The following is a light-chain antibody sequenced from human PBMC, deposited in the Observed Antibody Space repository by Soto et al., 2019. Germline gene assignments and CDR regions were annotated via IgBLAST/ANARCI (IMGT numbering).Light chain of an antibody. Sequence: SVVSQPASVSGSPGQSITISCTGTSSDIGAYNYVSWYQQHPGKAPKLMIYDVNIRPSGVSNRFSGSKSGNTASLTISGLQAEDEADYYCTSWTTSTTMIFGGGTKVTVL. J-gene: IGLJ2*01. V-gene: IGLV2-14*03. CDR3: TSWTTSTTMI. CDR2: DVN. CDR1: SSDIGAYNY.